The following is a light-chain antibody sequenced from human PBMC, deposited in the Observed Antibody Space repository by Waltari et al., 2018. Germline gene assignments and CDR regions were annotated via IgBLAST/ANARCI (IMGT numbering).Light chain of an antibody. CDR1: SSNIGSHV. J-gene: IGLJ3*02. V-gene: IGLV1-44*01. Sequence: QSLLTQPPSASGTPGQRVTISCSGSSSNIGSHVVNWYQQLPGTAPKLPICNNDERPTGVTDRFSASKSGTSASLAISGVQSEDEADYYCAAWDDSRDGHLVFGGGTELTVL. CDR2: NND. CDR3: AAWDDSRDGHLV.